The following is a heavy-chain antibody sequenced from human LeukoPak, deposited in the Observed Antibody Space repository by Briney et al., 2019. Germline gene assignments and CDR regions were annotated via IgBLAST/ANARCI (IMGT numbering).Heavy chain of an antibody. J-gene: IGHJ4*02. CDR1: GGTFSSYA. V-gene: IGHV1-69*05. CDR3: ARDGYSSGWYVRGFDY. CDR2: IIPIFGTA. D-gene: IGHD6-19*01. Sequence: SVKVSCKASGGTFSSYAISWVRQAPGQGLEWMGRIIPIFGTANYAQKFQGRVTITTDESTSTAYMELSSLRSEDTAVYYFARDGYSSGWYVRGFDYWGQGTLVTVSS.